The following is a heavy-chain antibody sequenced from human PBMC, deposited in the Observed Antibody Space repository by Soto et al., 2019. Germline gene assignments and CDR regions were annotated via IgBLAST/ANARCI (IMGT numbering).Heavy chain of an antibody. Sequence: ESGGGVVQPGRSLRLSCAASGFTFSSYGMHWVRQAPGKGLEWVAVISYDGSNKYYADSVKGRFTISRDNSKNTLYLQMNSLRAEDTAVYYCAKDRSEMYYYGSGSLLDYWGQGTLVTVSS. J-gene: IGHJ4*02. V-gene: IGHV3-30*18. CDR3: AKDRSEMYYYGSGSLLDY. CDR1: GFTFSSYG. CDR2: ISYDGSNK. D-gene: IGHD3-10*01.